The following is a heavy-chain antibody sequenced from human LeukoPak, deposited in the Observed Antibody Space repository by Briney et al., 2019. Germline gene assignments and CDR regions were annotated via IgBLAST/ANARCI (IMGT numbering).Heavy chain of an antibody. J-gene: IGHJ3*02. V-gene: IGHV4-61*09. CDR1: AVSISSGNFY. Sequence: PSETLSLTCTVSAVSISSGNFYWSWIRQSAGKGLEWIGHVYSTGNTKYNPSLKSRVTISVDTSKNQFSLKPSSVTAADTAVYYCARDNDGYDPHDAFDIWGQGTMVTVSS. CDR2: VYSTGNT. D-gene: IGHD5-12*01. CDR3: ARDNDGYDPHDAFDI.